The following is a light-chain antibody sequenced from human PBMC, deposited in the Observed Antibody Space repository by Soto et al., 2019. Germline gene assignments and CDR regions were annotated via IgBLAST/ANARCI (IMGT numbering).Light chain of an antibody. CDR3: QQRSSWIT. CDR1: QSVGSS. J-gene: IGKJ5*01. V-gene: IGKV3-11*01. Sequence: EIVMTQSPATLSVSPGERATLSCRASQSVGSSLAWYQQKPGQAPRLLIYDASNRATGIPARFSGSGSATDFTLTISSLEPEDFAVYYCQQRSSWITFGQGTRLEI. CDR2: DAS.